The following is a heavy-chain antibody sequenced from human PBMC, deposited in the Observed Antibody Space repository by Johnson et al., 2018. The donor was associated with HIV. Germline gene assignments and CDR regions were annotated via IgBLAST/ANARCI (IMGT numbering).Heavy chain of an antibody. CDR1: GFTFSNYY. CDR3: ARSVALIVATFDAFDI. Sequence: QVQLVESGGGVVQPGRSLRLSCAASGFTFSNYYMSWIRQAPGKGLEWVSYISSSGSTIYYADSVKGRFTISRDNAKNSLYRQMNSLRAEDTAVYYCARSVALIVATFDAFDIWGQGTMVTVSS. V-gene: IGHV3-11*04. J-gene: IGHJ3*02. D-gene: IGHD5-12*01. CDR2: ISSSGSTI.